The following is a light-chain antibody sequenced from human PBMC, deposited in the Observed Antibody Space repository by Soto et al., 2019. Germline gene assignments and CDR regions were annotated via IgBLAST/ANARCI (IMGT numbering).Light chain of an antibody. V-gene: IGLV6-57*02. J-gene: IGLJ1*01. CDR3: QSYDSSNYV. CDR2: EDN. Sequence: NFMLTQPHSASESPGKTVTISCTGSSGSIASNYVQWYQQRPGSAPTTVIYEDNERPSGVPDRFSGSIDSSSNSASLTISGLKTEDEADYYCQSYDSSNYVFGTGTKVTVL. CDR1: SGSIASNY.